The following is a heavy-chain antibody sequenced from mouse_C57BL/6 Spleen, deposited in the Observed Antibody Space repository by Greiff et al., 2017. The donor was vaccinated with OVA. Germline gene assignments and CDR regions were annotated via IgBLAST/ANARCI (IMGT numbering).Heavy chain of an antibody. V-gene: IGHV1-82*01. CDR3: AREGARFAY. CDR2: IYPGDGDT. CDR1: GYAFSSSW. Sequence: VKLMEPGPELVKPGASVKISCKASGYAFSSSWMNWVKQRPGKGLEWIGRIYPGDGDTNYNEKFKGKATLTAEKSSSTAYMQLSSLTSEDSAVYFYAREGARFAYWGQGTLVTVSA. J-gene: IGHJ3*01.